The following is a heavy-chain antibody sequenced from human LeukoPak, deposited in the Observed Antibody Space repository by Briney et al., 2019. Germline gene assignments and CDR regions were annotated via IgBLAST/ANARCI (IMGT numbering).Heavy chain of an antibody. CDR3: ARGNFYSGSGSSPLDY. V-gene: IGHV3-30*03. J-gene: IGHJ4*02. Sequence: PGGSLRLSCVVSGFTFSSYGMHWVRQAPGKGLEWVAFMTYDGSKRPYADSVKGRFTISRDNSKNTLYLQMDGLRPEDTAVYYCARGNFYSGSGSSPLDYWGQGTLVTVSS. CDR1: GFTFSSYG. CDR2: MTYDGSKR. D-gene: IGHD3-10*01.